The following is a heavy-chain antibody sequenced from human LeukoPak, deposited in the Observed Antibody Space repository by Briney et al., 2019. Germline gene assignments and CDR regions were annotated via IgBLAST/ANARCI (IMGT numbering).Heavy chain of an antibody. CDR1: GGSISSYY. Sequence: SETLSLTCTVSGGSISSYYWSWIRQPPGKGLEWIGYIYYSGSTNYNPSLKSRVTISVDTSKNQFSLKLSSVTAADTAMYYCAKRFRGHPEGDCFDPWGQGTLVTVSS. D-gene: IGHD3-10*01. CDR3: AKRFRGHPEGDCFDP. CDR2: IYYSGST. V-gene: IGHV4-59*01. J-gene: IGHJ5*02.